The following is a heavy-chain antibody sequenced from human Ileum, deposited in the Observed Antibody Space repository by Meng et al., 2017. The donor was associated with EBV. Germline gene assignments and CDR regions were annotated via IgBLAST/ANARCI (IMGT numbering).Heavy chain of an antibody. CDR1: GGPINSSSYY. CDR3: ARPIAAAGWFDP. J-gene: IGHJ5*02. CDR2: IYYSGRT. V-gene: IGHV4-39*01. Sequence: QLTLQEPGPGLVKPSEPLSLPCTVSGGPINSSSYYWGWIRQPPGKGLEWIGSIYYSGRTYYNPSLKSRVTISVDTSKNQFSLKLSSVTAADTAVYYCARPIAAAGWFDPWGQGTLVTVSS. D-gene: IGHD6-13*01.